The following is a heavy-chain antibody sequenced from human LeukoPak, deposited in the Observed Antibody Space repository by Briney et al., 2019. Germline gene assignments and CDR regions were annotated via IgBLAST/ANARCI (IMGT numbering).Heavy chain of an antibody. J-gene: IGHJ5*02. CDR1: GYTFTGYY. Sequence: GASVKASCKASGYTFTGYYMHWVRQAPGQGLEWMGWINPNSGGTNYAQKFQGRVTMTRDTSISTAYMELSRLRSDDTAVYYCARDNMIRGVIYIWFDPWGQGTLVTVSS. D-gene: IGHD3-10*01. CDR3: ARDNMIRGVIYIWFDP. V-gene: IGHV1-2*02. CDR2: INPNSGGT.